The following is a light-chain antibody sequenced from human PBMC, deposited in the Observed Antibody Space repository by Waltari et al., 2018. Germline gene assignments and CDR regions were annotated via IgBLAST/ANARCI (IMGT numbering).Light chain of an antibody. J-gene: IGKJ2*01. V-gene: IGKV3-11*01. Sequence: EIVLTQSPATLSLSPGERATLSCRASQSVSSYLAWYQQKTGQAPRLLIYDASNRATCIPARFSGSGSGTDFTLTISSLEPEDFAVYYCQQRSNWYTFGQGTKLEIK. CDR3: QQRSNWYT. CDR2: DAS. CDR1: QSVSSY.